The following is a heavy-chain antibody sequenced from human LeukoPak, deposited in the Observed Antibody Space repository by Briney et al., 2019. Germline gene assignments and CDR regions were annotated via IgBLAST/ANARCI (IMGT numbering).Heavy chain of an antibody. CDR2: IYHSGST. D-gene: IGHD3-22*01. Sequence: PSGTLSLTCAVSGGSISSSNWWSWVRQPPGKGLAWIGEIYHSGSTNYNPSLKSRVTISVDKSKNQFSLKLSSVTAADTAVYYCARGAKYYYDSSGYPDAFDIWGQGTMVTVSS. CDR3: ARGAKYYYDSSGYPDAFDI. V-gene: IGHV4-4*02. CDR1: GGSISSSNW. J-gene: IGHJ3*02.